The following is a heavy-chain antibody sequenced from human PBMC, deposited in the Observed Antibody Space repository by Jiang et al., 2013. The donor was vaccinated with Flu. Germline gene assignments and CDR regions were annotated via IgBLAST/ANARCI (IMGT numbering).Heavy chain of an antibody. Sequence: SGSGLVKPSETLSLTCTVSDGSIGGHFWTWVRQPPGKGLEWIGHIPSSGSSDYNPSLKSRVRMSLDTSKKQFSLELRSVTAADTAVYYCARADYSKMDVWGKGTTVSVSS. CDR2: IPSSGSS. CDR1: DGSIGGHF. CDR3: ARADYSKMDV. V-gene: IGHV4-4*09. J-gene: IGHJ6*04. D-gene: IGHD4-11*01.